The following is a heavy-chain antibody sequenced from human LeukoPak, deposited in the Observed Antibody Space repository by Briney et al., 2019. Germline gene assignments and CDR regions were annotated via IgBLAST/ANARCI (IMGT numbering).Heavy chain of an antibody. CDR3: AADPYDSSCPGY. CDR1: GDSIRRGGYY. CDR2: NYYSAST. Sequence: SETLSLTCTVSGDSIRRGGYYWSWIRQHPGKGLEWIGYNYYSASTSYNPSLKSRITTSIDTSKNQFSLKLSAVTAADTAVNYCAADPYDSSCPGYWGQGTLVTVSS. V-gene: IGHV4-31*03. D-gene: IGHD3-16*01. J-gene: IGHJ4*02.